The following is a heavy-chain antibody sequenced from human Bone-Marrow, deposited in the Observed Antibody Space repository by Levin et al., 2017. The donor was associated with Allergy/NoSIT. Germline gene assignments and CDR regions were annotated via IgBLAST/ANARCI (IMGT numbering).Heavy chain of an antibody. D-gene: IGHD3-10*01. Sequence: PGGSLRLSCTVSGGSISSSSYYWGWIRQPPGKGLEWIGSIYYSGSTYYNPSLKSRVTISVDTSKNQFSLKLSSVTAADTAVYYCARASVGFGELLSDAFDIWGQGTMVTVSS. CDR2: IYYSGST. J-gene: IGHJ3*02. CDR3: ARASVGFGELLSDAFDI. V-gene: IGHV4-39*07. CDR1: GGSISSSSYY.